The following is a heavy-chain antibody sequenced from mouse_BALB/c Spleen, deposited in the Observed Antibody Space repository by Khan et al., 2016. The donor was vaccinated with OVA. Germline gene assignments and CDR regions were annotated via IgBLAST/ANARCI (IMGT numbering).Heavy chain of an antibody. V-gene: IGHV3-2*02. Sequence: EVQLQESGPGLVKPSQSLSLTCTVTGYSITSDYAWNWVRQFPGHKLEWMGYITNTGSTSYKSSLKSRISITRDTSENQFFLQLNSVTTEDTATYYCARQEDYNYDYIMDYWGQGTSVTVSS. CDR3: ARQEDYNYDYIMDY. D-gene: IGHD2-12*01. CDR2: ITNTGST. J-gene: IGHJ4*01. CDR1: GYSITSDYA.